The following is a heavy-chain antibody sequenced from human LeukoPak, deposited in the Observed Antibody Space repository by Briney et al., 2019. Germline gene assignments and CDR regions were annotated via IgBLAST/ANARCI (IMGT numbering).Heavy chain of an antibody. J-gene: IGHJ6*03. CDR1: GFTFDDYA. V-gene: IGHV3-43*02. CDR2: ISGDGGST. D-gene: IGHD5-18*01. Sequence: GGSLRLSCAASGFTFDDYAMHWVRQAPGKGLEWVSLISGDGGSTYYADSVKGRFTISRDNSKNSLYLQMNSLRTEDTALHYCAKDTLRGYSYGFHNYMDVWGKGTTVTVSS. CDR3: AKDTLRGYSYGFHNYMDV.